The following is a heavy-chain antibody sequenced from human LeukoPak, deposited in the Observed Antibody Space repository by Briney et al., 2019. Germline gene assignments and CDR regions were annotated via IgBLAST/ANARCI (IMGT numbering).Heavy chain of an antibody. CDR2: ISGSAGST. V-gene: IGHV3-23*01. CDR1: GFTFSSYA. Sequence: GGSLRLSCAASGFTFSSYAMSWVRQAPGKGLEWVSAISGSAGSTYYADSVKGRFTISRDNSKNTLYLQMNSLRAEDTAVYYCAKARNFDWLFGFDYWGQGTLVTVSS. J-gene: IGHJ4*02. D-gene: IGHD3-9*01. CDR3: AKARNFDWLFGFDY.